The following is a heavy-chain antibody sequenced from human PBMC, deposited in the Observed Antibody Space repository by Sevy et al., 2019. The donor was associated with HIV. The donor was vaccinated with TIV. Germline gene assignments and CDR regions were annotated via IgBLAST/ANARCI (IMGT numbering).Heavy chain of an antibody. CDR1: GGSISSYY. J-gene: IGHJ5*02. Sequence: SETLSLSCTVSGGSISSYYWSWIRQPPGKGLEWIGYIYYSGSTNYNPSLKSRVTISVDTSKNQFSLKLSSVTVADTPVYYGGRVHLGYCSSTSCFGWWFDPWGQGTLVTVSS. V-gene: IGHV4-59*01. D-gene: IGHD2-2*01. CDR3: GRVHLGYCSSTSCFGWWFDP. CDR2: IYYSGST.